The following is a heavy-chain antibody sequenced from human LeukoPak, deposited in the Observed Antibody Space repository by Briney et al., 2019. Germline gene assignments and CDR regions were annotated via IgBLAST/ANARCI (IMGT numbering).Heavy chain of an antibody. CDR3: ARDKIGRGGVMTEAFDI. Sequence: SVKVSCKASGGTFSSYAISWVRQAPGQGLEWMGGIIPIFGTANYAQKFQGRVTITTDESTSTAYMELSSLRSEDTAVYYCARDKIGRGGVMTEAFDIWGQGTMVTVSS. V-gene: IGHV1-69*05. J-gene: IGHJ3*02. CDR1: GGTFSSYA. D-gene: IGHD3-10*01. CDR2: IIPIFGTA.